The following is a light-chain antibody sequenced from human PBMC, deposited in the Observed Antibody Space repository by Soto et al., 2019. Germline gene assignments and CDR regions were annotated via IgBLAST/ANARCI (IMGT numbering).Light chain of an antibody. J-gene: IGKJ5*01. V-gene: IGKV3-15*01. CDR3: QQYNNWPPIT. Sequence: EIVITQSPATLSVSPGERATLSCRASQSVSSNLAWYQQKPGQAPRLVIYGASTRATGIPARSSGSGSGTEFSLTISSLQSEDFAVYYCQQYNNWPPITFGQGTRLEIK. CDR1: QSVSSN. CDR2: GAS.